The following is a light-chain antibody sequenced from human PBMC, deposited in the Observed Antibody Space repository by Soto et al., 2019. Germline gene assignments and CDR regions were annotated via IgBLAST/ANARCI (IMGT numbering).Light chain of an antibody. V-gene: IGLV1-51*01. J-gene: IGLJ2*01. CDR1: SSNIGNNY. Sequence: QAVVTQPPSVSAAPGQKVTISCCGSSSNIGNNYVSWYQQLPGTAPKLLIYDNNKRPSGIPDRFSGSKSGTSATLGITGLQTGDEADYYCGTWGSSLSAGVFGGGTKLTVL. CDR2: DNN. CDR3: GTWGSSLSAGV.